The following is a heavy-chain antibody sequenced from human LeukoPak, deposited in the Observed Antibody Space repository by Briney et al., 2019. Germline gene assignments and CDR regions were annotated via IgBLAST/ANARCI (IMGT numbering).Heavy chain of an antibody. Sequence: GGSLRLSCVASGFTFSTYWITWVRQAPGKGLEWVSVIYSGGSTYYADSVKGRFTISRDNSKNTLYLQMNSLRAEDTAVYYCAREPTYTSSWYTSCDYWGQGTLVTVSS. CDR2: IYSGGST. CDR1: GFTFSTYW. CDR3: AREPTYTSSWYTSCDY. D-gene: IGHD6-13*01. J-gene: IGHJ4*02. V-gene: IGHV3-66*01.